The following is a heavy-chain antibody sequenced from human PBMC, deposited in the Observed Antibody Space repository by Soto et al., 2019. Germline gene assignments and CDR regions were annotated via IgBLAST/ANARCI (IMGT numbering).Heavy chain of an antibody. J-gene: IGHJ4*02. D-gene: IGHD3-22*01. CDR2: IYYSGSS. Sequence: PSETLSLTCTVSGGSVSRYYWSWIRQPPGKGLEWIGYIYYSGSSNYNPSLKSRVTISVDTSKNQFSLKLSSVTSADTAVYYCARLLTYYYCLDYWGQGALVTASS. CDR3: ARLLTYYYCLDY. CDR1: GGSVSRYY. V-gene: IGHV4-59*02.